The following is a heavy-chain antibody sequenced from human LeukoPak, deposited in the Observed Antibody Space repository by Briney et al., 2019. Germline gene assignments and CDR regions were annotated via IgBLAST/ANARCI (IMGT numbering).Heavy chain of an antibody. Sequence: SETLSLTCTVSGGSISTYYWTWIRQPPGKGLEWIGSIYYSGSTYYNPSLKSRVTISVDTSKNQFSLKLNSVTAADTALYYCARPYDNVWGSFPLKDAFDIWGQGTMVTVSS. CDR3: ARPYDNVWGSFPLKDAFDI. V-gene: IGHV4-39*01. J-gene: IGHJ3*02. CDR1: GGSISTYY. CDR2: IYYSGST. D-gene: IGHD3-16*01.